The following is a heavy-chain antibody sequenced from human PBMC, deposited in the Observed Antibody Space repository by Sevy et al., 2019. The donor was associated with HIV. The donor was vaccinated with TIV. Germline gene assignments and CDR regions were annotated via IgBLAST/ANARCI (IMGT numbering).Heavy chain of an antibody. J-gene: IGHJ4*02. CDR3: ATTKDYYDSSGYPFDY. CDR1: GYTLTELS. V-gene: IGHV1-24*01. Sequence: ASVKVSCKVSGYTLTELSMHWVRQAPGKGLEWMGTFDPEDDETIYAQKFKGRVTMTKDTSTDTAYMELSSLRAEDTAVYYCATTKDYYDSSGYPFDYWGQGTLVTVSS. D-gene: IGHD3-22*01. CDR2: FDPEDDET.